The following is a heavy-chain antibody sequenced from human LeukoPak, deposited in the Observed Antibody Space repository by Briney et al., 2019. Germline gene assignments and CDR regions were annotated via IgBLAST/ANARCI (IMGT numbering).Heavy chain of an antibody. CDR2: ISAFSGDT. D-gene: IGHD1-26*01. J-gene: IGHJ4*02. Sequence: ASEKVSCKPSLYTLPRYAIRWVRQAPRQGREWMGWISAFSGDTHSVHKCQGRVTVSRDTPINTAYTERGRLRSDATAVYYCARLSVITQYNGSPDYFVSWGQGTLLTVSS. CDR3: ARLSVITQYNGSPDYFVS. V-gene: IGHV1-18*01. CDR1: LYTLPRYA.